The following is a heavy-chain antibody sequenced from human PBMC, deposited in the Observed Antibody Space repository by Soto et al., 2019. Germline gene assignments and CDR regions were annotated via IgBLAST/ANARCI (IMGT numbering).Heavy chain of an antibody. CDR2: ISSSSSTI. Sequence: EVQLVESGGGLVQPGGSLRLSCAASGFTFSSYSMNWVRQAPGKGLEWVSYISSSSSTIYYADSVKGRFTISRDNAKNSLYLQMNSLRDEDTAVYFCARDKGWQWLAHFDYWGQGTLVTVSS. V-gene: IGHV3-48*02. CDR1: GFTFSSYS. J-gene: IGHJ4*02. CDR3: ARDKGWQWLAHFDY. D-gene: IGHD6-19*01.